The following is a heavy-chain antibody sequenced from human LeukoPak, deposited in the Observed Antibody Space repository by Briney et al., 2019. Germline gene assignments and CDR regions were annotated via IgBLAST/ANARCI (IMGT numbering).Heavy chain of an antibody. CDR1: GFTFSNYT. CDR2: ISGSGAST. CDR3: ARDQWLDY. Sequence: GGSLRLSCAASGFTFSNYTMSWVRQAPGKGLEWVSTISGSGASTFDADSAKGRFTISRDNSKNTLYLQMNSLRAEDTAVFYCARDQWLDYWGQGTLVTVSS. D-gene: IGHD6-19*01. J-gene: IGHJ4*02. V-gene: IGHV3-23*01.